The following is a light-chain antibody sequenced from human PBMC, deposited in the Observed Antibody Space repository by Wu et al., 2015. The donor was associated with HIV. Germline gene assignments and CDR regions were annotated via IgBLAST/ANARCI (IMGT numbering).Light chain of an antibody. J-gene: IGKJ1*01. CDR1: TIFTTR. Sequence: SIGDRVTITCGPVTIFTTRCLYQQKPGKPLTLLIYKASTLESGVPSRFSGSASGTEFTLTINSLQPDDFATYYCQQYINYPWTFGQGTKVEIK. CDR2: KAS. CDR3: QQYINYPWT. V-gene: IGKV1-5*03.